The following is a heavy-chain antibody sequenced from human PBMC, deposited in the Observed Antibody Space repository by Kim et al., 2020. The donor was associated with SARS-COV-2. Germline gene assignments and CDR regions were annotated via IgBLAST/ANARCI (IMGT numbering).Heavy chain of an antibody. J-gene: IGHJ4*02. CDR2: ITGGGETI. D-gene: IGHD5-18*01. CDR3: TNGIQHAFGY. Sequence: GGSLRLSCAASGFNFNIYSMNWVRQAPGKGLDWVSYITGGGETIHYADSVKGRFTISRDNGKNSLFLQMNSLRDEDTAVYYCTNGIQHAFGYWGQGILVTVSS. CDR1: GFNFNIYS. V-gene: IGHV3-48*02.